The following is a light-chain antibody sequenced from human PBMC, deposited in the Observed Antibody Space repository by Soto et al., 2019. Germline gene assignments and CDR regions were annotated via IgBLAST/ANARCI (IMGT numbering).Light chain of an antibody. Sequence: DIVLTQSPGTLSLSPGQRATLSCRASQSISSSFLAWYQQKPGQAPSLLIYGASSRATGIPDRFSGSGSGTDFTLTISRLEPEDFAVYYCQQYGSSPPITFGQGTRLEI. CDR2: GAS. CDR3: QQYGSSPPIT. V-gene: IGKV3-20*01. CDR1: QSISSSF. J-gene: IGKJ5*01.